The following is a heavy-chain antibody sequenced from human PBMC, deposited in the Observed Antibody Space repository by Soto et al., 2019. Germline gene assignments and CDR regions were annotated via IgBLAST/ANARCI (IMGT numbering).Heavy chain of an antibody. V-gene: IGHV3-23*01. CDR3: AKILLGSSSQYYFDY. J-gene: IGHJ4*02. D-gene: IGHD6-19*01. Sequence: HPGGSLRLSCAASGFTFSSYAMSWVRQAPGKGLEWVSAISGSGGSTYYADSVKGRFTISRDNSKNTLYLQMNSLRAEDTAVYYCAKILLGSSSQYYFDYWGQGTLVPVSS. CDR1: GFTFSSYA. CDR2: ISGSGGST.